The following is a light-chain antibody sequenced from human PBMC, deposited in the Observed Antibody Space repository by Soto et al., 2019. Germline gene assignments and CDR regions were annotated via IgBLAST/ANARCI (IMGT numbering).Light chain of an antibody. Sequence: EIMLTQAPGTLSLSPGDRATLSCRASQSVSGSYLAWYQQKPGQAPRLLIYDASSRATGIPDRFSGSGSGADFTLTISRLEPEDFTTYYCQHYNSYSEAFGQGTKVDIK. V-gene: IGKV3-20*01. J-gene: IGKJ1*01. CDR3: QHYNSYSEA. CDR2: DAS. CDR1: QSVSGSY.